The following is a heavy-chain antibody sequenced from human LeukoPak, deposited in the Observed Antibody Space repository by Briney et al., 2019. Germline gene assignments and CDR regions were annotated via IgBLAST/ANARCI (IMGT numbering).Heavy chain of an antibody. J-gene: IGHJ4*02. V-gene: IGHV3-7*01. CDR1: GFTFSSHW. CDR2: IKQDGSEK. Sequence: GGSLRLSCAASGFTFSSHWMSWVRQAPGKGLEWVANIKQDGSEKYYVDSVKGRFTISRDNAKNSLYLQMNSLRAEDTAVYYCARAHVTTVVWGQGTLVTVSS. D-gene: IGHD4-11*01. CDR3: ARAHVTTVV.